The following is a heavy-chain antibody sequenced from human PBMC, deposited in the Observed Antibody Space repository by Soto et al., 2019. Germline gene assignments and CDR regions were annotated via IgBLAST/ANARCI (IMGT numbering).Heavy chain of an antibody. J-gene: IGHJ6*02. V-gene: IGHV3-23*01. CDR2: IGSSSGIT. D-gene: IGHD3-10*01. Sequence: EVQVLESGGGLVQPGGSLRLSCAASGFTFSSFAMNWVRQAPGKGLEWVSSIGSSSGITNYADSVKGRFTISRDNSKNTLYLQMNSLRAEDTAIYYCAKRSPFGASGGMDVWGQGTTVTVSS. CDR3: AKRSPFGASGGMDV. CDR1: GFTFSSFA.